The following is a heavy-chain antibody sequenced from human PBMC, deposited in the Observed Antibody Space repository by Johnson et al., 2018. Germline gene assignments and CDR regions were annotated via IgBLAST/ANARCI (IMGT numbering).Heavy chain of an antibody. CDR3: AKTGGGYPRDDSSGGWGDACDI. CDR1: GFTFSSYG. J-gene: IGHJ3*02. V-gene: IGHV3-30*18. D-gene: IGHD3-22*01. Sequence: QVQLVQSGGGVVQPGRSLRLSCAASGFTFSSYGMHWVRQAPGKGLEWVAVISYDGSNKYYADSVKGRFTISRDNSKNTLYLQMNSLRAEDTAVGYCAKTGGGYPRDDSSGGWGDACDIWGQGTMVNVSS. CDR2: ISYDGSNK.